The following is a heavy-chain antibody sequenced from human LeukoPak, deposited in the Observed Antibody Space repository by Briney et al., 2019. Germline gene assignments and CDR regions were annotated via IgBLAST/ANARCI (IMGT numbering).Heavy chain of an antibody. CDR3: AREHSTGYQDY. CDR2: IGGSGSGGNT. Sequence: PGGSLRLSCAASGFTFSTSGMSWVRQAPGKGPQWVSSIGGSGSGGNTFYADSVKGRFTISRDNSKNTLFLQMNGLRAEDTAMYFCAREHSTGYQDYWGQGTRVTVSS. V-gene: IGHV3-23*01. D-gene: IGHD3-9*01. CDR1: GFTFSTSG. J-gene: IGHJ4*02.